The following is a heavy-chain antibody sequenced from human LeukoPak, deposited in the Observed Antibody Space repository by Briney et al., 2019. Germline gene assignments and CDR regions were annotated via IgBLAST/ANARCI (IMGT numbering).Heavy chain of an antibody. CDR1: RGSIRSANL. D-gene: IGHD1/OR15-1a*01. V-gene: IGHV4-4*02. CDR3: AKLSRTNNLNDNF. Sequence: PSGTLSLTCAVSRGSIRSANLWSWVRPPPGKGLEWIGEIYHSGTTNYNPTVKSRLTISVDKSKNQCSLKLSSVTAADTTTDYWAKLSRTNNLNDNFWGQGTLVTVSS. J-gene: IGHJ4*02. CDR2: IYHSGTT.